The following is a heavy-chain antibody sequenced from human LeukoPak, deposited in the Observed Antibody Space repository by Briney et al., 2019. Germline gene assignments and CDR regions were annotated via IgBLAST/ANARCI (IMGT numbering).Heavy chain of an antibody. CDR2: ISSGGSTI. CDR3: ARAYCSGGDCWRFDP. J-gene: IGHJ5*02. V-gene: IGHV3-11*01. Sequence: GGSLRLSCAVSGFTFSDYYMSWIRQAPGKGLEWVSYISSGGSTISHADSVKGRFTISRDNAENSLYLQMNSLRAEDTAVYYCARAYCSGGDCWRFDPWGQGTLVTVSS. CDR1: GFTFSDYY. D-gene: IGHD2-15*01.